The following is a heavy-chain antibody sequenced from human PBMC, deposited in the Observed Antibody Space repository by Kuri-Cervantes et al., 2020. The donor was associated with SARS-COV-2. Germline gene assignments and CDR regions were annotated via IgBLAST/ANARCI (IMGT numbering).Heavy chain of an antibody. CDR3: ATLIAATPWFDP. D-gene: IGHD2-15*01. CDR1: GFTFTSSA. CDR2: IVVGSGNT. J-gene: IGHJ5*02. V-gene: IGHV1-58*01. Sequence: SVKVSCKASGFTFTSSAVQWVRQARGQRLEWIGWIVVGSGNTNYAQKFQGRVTMTEDTSTDTAYMELSSLRSEDTAVYYCATLIAATPWFDPWGQGTLVTVSS.